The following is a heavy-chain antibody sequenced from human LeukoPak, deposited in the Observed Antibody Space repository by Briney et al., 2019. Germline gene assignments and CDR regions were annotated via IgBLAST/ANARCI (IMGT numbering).Heavy chain of an antibody. CDR2: IYYTGRT. CDR1: GYSISSGYY. V-gene: IGHV4-61*01. Sequence: SETLSLTCTVSGYSISSGYYWGWIRQPPGKGLEWIGYIYYTGRTNFNPSLKSRVTMSVDTSKNQPSLKLSSVTAADTAVYYCARGPLTAAAALRGFDYWGQGTLVTVSS. D-gene: IGHD6-13*01. J-gene: IGHJ4*02. CDR3: ARGPLTAAAALRGFDY.